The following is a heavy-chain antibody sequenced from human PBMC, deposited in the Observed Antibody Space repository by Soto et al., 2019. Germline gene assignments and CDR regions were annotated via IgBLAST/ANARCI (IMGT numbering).Heavy chain of an antibody. D-gene: IGHD3-16*02. CDR1: GGSISSGGYY. CDR2: IYYSGST. CDR3: ARVEEVLSSSYYYYGMDV. Sequence: SETLSLTCTVSGGSISSGGYYWSWIRQHPGKGLEWIGYIYYSGSTYYNPSLKSRVTISVDTSKNQFSLKLSSVTAADTAMYYCARVEEVLSSSYYYYGMDVWGQGTTVTVSS. V-gene: IGHV4-31*03. J-gene: IGHJ6*02.